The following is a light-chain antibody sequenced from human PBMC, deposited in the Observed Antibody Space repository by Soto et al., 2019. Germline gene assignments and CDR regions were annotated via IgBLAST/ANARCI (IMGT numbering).Light chain of an antibody. J-gene: IGKJ5*01. CDR3: QQRSNWPVT. V-gene: IGKV3D-20*02. CDR1: QSVNSSY. Sequence: EIVLTQSPGTLYLSPGERVTLSCRVSQSVNSSYLAWYQHKPGQAPRLLIYGASTRATGIPDRFSGSGSGTDFTLTISSLEPEDFAVYYCQQRSNWPVTFGQGTRLEI. CDR2: GAS.